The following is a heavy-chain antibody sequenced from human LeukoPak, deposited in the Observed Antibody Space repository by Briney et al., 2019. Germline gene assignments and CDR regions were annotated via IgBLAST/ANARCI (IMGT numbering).Heavy chain of an antibody. CDR2: ISGSGGST. V-gene: IGHV3-23*01. D-gene: IGHD2-2*01. Sequence: GGSLRLSCAAFGFTFSSYAMSWVRQAPGKGLEWVSAISGSGGSTYYADSVKGRFTISRDNSKNTLYLQMNSLRAEDTAVYYCAKLRRVVVPAAAISWGQGTLVTVSS. CDR3: AKLRRVVVPAAAIS. CDR1: GFTFSSYA. J-gene: IGHJ4*02.